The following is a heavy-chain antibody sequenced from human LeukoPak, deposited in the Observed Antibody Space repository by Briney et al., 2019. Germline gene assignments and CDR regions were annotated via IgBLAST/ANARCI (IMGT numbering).Heavy chain of an antibody. D-gene: IGHD3-10*01. CDR3: ARVLSGVRGVIIDPYFDY. Sequence: GESLKISCKGSGYSFTSYWIGWVRQLPGKGLEWMGIIYPGDSDTRYSPSFQGQVTISADKSISTAYLQWSSPKASDTAMYYCARVLSGVRGVIIDPYFDYWGQGTLDTVSS. CDR1: GYSFTSYW. J-gene: IGHJ4*02. V-gene: IGHV5-51*01. CDR2: IYPGDSDT.